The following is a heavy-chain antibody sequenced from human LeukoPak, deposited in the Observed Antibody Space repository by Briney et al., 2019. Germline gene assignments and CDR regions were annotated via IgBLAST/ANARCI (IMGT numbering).Heavy chain of an antibody. V-gene: IGHV3-48*03. J-gene: IGHJ4*02. CDR3: ARDLDYGAFDH. D-gene: IGHD4-17*01. CDR1: GSTFSSYE. CDR2: ISTSGNII. Sequence: PGRSLRLSCAASGSTFSSYEMNWVRQAPGKGLEWLSYISTSGNIIYYADSVKGRFTISGDNTKNSVYLQMNSLRAEDTAVYYCARDLDYGAFDHWGQGTLVTVSS.